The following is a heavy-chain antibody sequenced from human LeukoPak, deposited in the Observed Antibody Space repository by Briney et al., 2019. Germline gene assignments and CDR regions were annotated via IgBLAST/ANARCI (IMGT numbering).Heavy chain of an antibody. CDR1: GFTFNSYS. CDR3: ATSPAIRIRGSYYGMDV. CDR2: TSSISSYI. J-gene: IGHJ6*02. D-gene: IGHD1-14*01. Sequence: GGSLRLSCAASGFTFNSYSMNWVRQAPGKGLEWVSFTSSISSYIYYADSVKGRFTISRDNAKNSLYLQMNTLRAEDTAVYYCATSPAIRIRGSYYGMDVWGQGTTVTVSS. V-gene: IGHV3-21*04.